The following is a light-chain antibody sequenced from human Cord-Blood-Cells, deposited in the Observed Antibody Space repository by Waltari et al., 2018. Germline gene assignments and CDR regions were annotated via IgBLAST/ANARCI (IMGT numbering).Light chain of an antibody. CDR2: AAS. CDR3: QQYYSYPYT. Sequence: AIRITQSPSSLSASTGDRVTITCRASQGISSYLAWYQLKPGKAPKLLIYAASTLQSGVPSRFSGSGSGTDFTLTISCLQSEDFATYYCQQYYSYPYTFGQGTKLEIK. V-gene: IGKV1-8*01. J-gene: IGKJ2*01. CDR1: QGISSY.